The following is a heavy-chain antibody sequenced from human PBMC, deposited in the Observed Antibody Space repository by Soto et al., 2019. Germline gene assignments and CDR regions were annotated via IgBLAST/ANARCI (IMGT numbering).Heavy chain of an antibody. CDR3: ARGGGLAECAGYLPPDY. D-gene: IGHD3-10*02. CDR2: FLYTVTT. J-gene: IGHJ4*02. CDR1: GDSISSSGYS. Sequence: QLQLQESGSGLLEPSQTLSLTCVVSGDSISSSGYSWNWIRQAPGRGLEGIGFFLYTVTTSYAPSLKSRVTISADKSKNQVSLQLTSVTAADPAVYYWARGGGLAECAGYLPPDYWGQGTLVTVSS. V-gene: IGHV4-30-2*01.